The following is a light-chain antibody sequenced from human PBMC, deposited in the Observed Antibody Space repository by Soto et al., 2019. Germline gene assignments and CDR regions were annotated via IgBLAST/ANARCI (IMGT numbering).Light chain of an antibody. V-gene: IGKV3-15*01. J-gene: IGKJ3*01. Sequence: EIVMTQSPATLSVSPGERVTLSCRASQSVGPNLAWYQQKPGQSPRLLIYGASTRAADVPCRFSGSGSGTAFTLTIISLQSDDCAVYYCQKYEDWPPIFTFGPGTKVDIK. CDR3: QKYEDWPPIFT. CDR2: GAS. CDR1: QSVGPN.